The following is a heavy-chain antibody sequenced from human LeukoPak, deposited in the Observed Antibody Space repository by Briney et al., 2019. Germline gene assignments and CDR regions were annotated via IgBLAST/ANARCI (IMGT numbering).Heavy chain of an antibody. Sequence: SVKVSCKASGGTFSSYAISWVRQAPGQGLEWMGGIIPIFGTANYAQKFQGRVTITTDESTSTAYMELSGLRSEDTAVYYCASGYYDSSGYPEFDYWGQGTLVTVSS. CDR3: ASGYYDSSGYPEFDY. CDR2: IIPIFGTA. CDR1: GGTFSSYA. D-gene: IGHD3-22*01. V-gene: IGHV1-69*05. J-gene: IGHJ4*02.